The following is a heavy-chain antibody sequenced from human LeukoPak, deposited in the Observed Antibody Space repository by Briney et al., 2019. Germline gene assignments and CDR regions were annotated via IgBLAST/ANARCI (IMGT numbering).Heavy chain of an antibody. V-gene: IGHV3-30-3*01. Sequence: GGSLRLSCAASGFTFSSYAMHWVRQAPGKGLEWVAVISYDGSNKYYADSVKGRFTISRDNSKNTLYLQMNSLRAEDTAVYYCARVRNQANHFDYWGQGTLVTVSS. CDR3: ARVRNQANHFDY. CDR1: GFTFSSYA. D-gene: IGHD1-14*01. J-gene: IGHJ4*02. CDR2: ISYDGSNK.